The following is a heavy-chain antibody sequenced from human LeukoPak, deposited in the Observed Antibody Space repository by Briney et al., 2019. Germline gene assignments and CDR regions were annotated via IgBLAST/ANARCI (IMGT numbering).Heavy chain of an antibody. V-gene: IGHV3-21*01. D-gene: IGHD6-13*01. CDR1: GFTFSSYS. CDR3: ATSIAAAGLH. CDR2: ISSSSSYI. J-gene: IGHJ4*02. Sequence: GGSLRPSCAASGFTFSSYSMNWVRQAPGKGLEWVSSISSSSSYIYYADSVKGRFTISRDNAKNSLYLQMNSLRAEDTAVYYCATSIAAAGLHWGQGTLVTVSS.